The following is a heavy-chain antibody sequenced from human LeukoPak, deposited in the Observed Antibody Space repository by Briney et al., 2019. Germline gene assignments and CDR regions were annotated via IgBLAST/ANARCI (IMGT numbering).Heavy chain of an antibody. D-gene: IGHD4-17*01. Sequence: GGSLRLSCAASGFTFDDYAMHWVRQAPGKGLEWVSYITFTSSTIHYADSVKGRFTISRDNAKSSLYLQMNSLRADDTAVYYCARDRLHYGEYEKTLDYWGQGTLVTVSS. CDR1: GFTFDDYA. CDR2: ITFTSSTI. V-gene: IGHV3-48*01. CDR3: ARDRLHYGEYEKTLDY. J-gene: IGHJ4*02.